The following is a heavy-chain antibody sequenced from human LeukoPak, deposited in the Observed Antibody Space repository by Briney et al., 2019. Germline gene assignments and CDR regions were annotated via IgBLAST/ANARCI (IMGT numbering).Heavy chain of an antibody. J-gene: IGHJ4*02. D-gene: IGHD3-10*01. CDR3: ARDLFHYYGSGSYPRGY. V-gene: IGHV4-38-2*02. CDR1: GYSISSGYY. CDR2: IYYSGST. Sequence: SETLSLTYTVSGYSISSGYYWGWIRQPPGKGLEWIGSIYYSGSTYYNPSLKSRVTISVDTSKNQFSLKLSSVTAADTAVYYCARDLFHYYGSGSYPRGYWGQGTLVTVSS.